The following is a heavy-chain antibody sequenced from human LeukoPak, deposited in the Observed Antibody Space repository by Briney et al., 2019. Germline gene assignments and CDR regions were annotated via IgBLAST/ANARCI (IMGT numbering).Heavy chain of an antibody. J-gene: IGHJ5*02. CDR2: INPNDGMT. CDR3: ARDHSASRTWWFDP. D-gene: IGHD1-26*01. V-gene: IGHV1-46*01. Sequence: ASVKVSCKASGYTFSANWIHWVRQAPGQGLEWMGIINPNDGMTMYAQRFQGRVTLTSDMSTSSVYMELSSLTSDDTAVYYCARDHSASRTWWFDPWGQGTLVTVSS. CDR1: GYTFSANW.